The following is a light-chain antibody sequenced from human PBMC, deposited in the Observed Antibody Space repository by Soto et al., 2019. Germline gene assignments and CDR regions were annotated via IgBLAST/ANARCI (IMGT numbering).Light chain of an antibody. J-gene: IGLJ1*01. Sequence: QSALTQPASVSGSPGQSITISCTGTSSDVGGYNYVSWYQQHPGKAPKLMIYDVSNRPLGVSNRFSGSKSANTASLTISGLKAEDEAYYYGSSYTSSSSYVFGTGTKLTVL. CDR3: SSYTSSSSYV. CDR1: SSDVGGYNY. V-gene: IGLV2-14*01. CDR2: DVS.